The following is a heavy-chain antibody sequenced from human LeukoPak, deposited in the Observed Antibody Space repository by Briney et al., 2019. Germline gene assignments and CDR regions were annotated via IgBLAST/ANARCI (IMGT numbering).Heavy chain of an antibody. CDR2: TNHSGST. Sequence: PSETLSLTCAVYGGSFSGYYWSWIRQPPGKGLEWIGETNHSGSTNYNPSLKSQVTISVDTSKNQFSLKLSSVTAADTAVYYCAVMVRGVIMANWFDPWGQGTLVTVSS. CDR3: AVMVRGVIMANWFDP. J-gene: IGHJ5*02. V-gene: IGHV4-34*01. D-gene: IGHD3-10*01. CDR1: GGSFSGYY.